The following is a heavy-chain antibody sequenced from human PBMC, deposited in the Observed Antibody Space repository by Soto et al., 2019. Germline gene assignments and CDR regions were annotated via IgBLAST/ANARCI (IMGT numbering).Heavy chain of an antibody. D-gene: IGHD3-22*01. V-gene: IGHV1-69*13. J-gene: IGHJ3*02. CDR2: IIPIFGTA. Sequence: SVKVSCKASGGTFSSYAISCVRQAPGQGLEWMGGIIPIFGTANYAQKFQGRVTITADESTSTAYMELSSLRSEDTAVYYCAGGDYYDSSGYFAFDIWGQGTMVTVSS. CDR1: GGTFSSYA. CDR3: AGGDYYDSSGYFAFDI.